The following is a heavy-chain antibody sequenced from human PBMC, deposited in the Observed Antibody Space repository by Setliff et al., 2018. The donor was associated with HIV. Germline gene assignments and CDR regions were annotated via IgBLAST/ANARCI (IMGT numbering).Heavy chain of an antibody. CDR1: GYTFTGYY. CDR2: INPKSDGT. J-gene: IGHJ4*02. V-gene: IGHV1-2*04. D-gene: IGHD3-22*01. CDR3: ARDYYDSSGYIFFPGLPDY. Sequence: GASVKVSCKASGYTFTGYYMHWVRQAPGQGLEWMGWINPKSDGTNYAQKFQGWITMTRDTSISTAYMELSRLRSDDTAVYYCARDYYDSSGYIFFPGLPDYWGQGTLVTVS.